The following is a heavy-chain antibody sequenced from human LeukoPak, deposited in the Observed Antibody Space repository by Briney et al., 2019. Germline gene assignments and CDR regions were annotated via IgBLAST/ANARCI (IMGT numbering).Heavy chain of an antibody. CDR3: ARDRNTYESTGYYYDAFDI. Sequence: GGSLRLSCAASGFTLSTYWMTWVRLAPGKGLEWVANIKEDGGEKYYLDSLKGRFTFSRDNPNNSLYLQMNSLRAEDTAVYYCARDRNTYESTGYYYDAFDIWGQGTTVTVSS. V-gene: IGHV3-7*04. CDR2: IKEDGGEK. CDR1: GFTLSTYW. J-gene: IGHJ3*02. D-gene: IGHD3-22*01.